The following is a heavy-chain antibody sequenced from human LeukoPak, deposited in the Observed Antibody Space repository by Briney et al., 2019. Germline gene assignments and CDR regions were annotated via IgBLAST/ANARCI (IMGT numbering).Heavy chain of an antibody. Sequence: GGSLRLYCAASGFTFSSYEMKWVRPAPGKGREWVSYISNSGSTIFYADSGKGRFTISRDNAKNSLYLQMNSLRAEDTAVYYCARGDTTMDFDYWGQGTLVTVSS. J-gene: IGHJ4*02. CDR1: GFTFSSYE. D-gene: IGHD5-18*01. V-gene: IGHV3-48*03. CDR3: ARGDTTMDFDY. CDR2: ISNSGSTI.